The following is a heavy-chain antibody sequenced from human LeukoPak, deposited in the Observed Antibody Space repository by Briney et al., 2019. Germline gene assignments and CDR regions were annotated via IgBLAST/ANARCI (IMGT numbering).Heavy chain of an antibody. V-gene: IGHV3-11*01. Sequence: AGGSLRLSCATSGFTFSDYHMNWIRQAPGKGLEWVSYISSSGGIIYYADSVKGRFTISRDNTKNSLYLQMNSLRAEDTAVYYCARAPGRSIIDAFDIWGQGTMVTVSS. J-gene: IGHJ3*02. CDR2: ISSSGGII. CDR1: GFTFSDYH. D-gene: IGHD1-14*01. CDR3: ARAPGRSIIDAFDI.